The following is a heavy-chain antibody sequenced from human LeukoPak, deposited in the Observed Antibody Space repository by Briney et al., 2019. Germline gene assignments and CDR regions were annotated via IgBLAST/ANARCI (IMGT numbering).Heavy chain of an antibody. Sequence: SETLSLTCTVSGGSISSSSYYWGWLRQPPGKGLEWFGSIYYSGSTYYNPSLKSRVTISVDTSKNQCSLKLSSVTAADTAVYYCARHRSYSSSSLFDYWGQGTLVTVSS. V-gene: IGHV4-39*01. CDR3: ARHRSYSSSSLFDY. CDR1: GGSISSSSYY. CDR2: IYYSGST. D-gene: IGHD6-6*01. J-gene: IGHJ4*02.